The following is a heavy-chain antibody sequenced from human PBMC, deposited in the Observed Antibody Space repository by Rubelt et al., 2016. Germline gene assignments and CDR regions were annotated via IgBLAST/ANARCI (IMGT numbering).Heavy chain of an antibody. J-gene: IGHJ5*02. CDR2: ISGSGGST. V-gene: IGHV3-23*01. D-gene: IGHD2-21*01. CDR3: TRDGEPSSSERHIDT. CDR1: A. Sequence: AMSWVRQAPGKGLEWVSAISGSGGSTYYADSVRGRFITSRDNTRNTLYLQMNSLRVEDTAVYYCTRDGEPSSSERHIDTWGQGTLVTVSS.